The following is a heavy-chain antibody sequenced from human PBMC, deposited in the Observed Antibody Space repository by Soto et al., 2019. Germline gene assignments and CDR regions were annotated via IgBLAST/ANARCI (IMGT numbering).Heavy chain of an antibody. J-gene: IGHJ4*02. CDR2: IYYSGST. D-gene: IGHD3-3*01. V-gene: IGHV4-31*03. CDR1: GGSISSGGYY. Sequence: QVQLQESGPGLVKPSQTLSLTCTVSGGSISSGGYYWSWIRQHPGKGLEWIGYIYYSGSTYYNPSLKSRVTISVDTSKNQFSLKLSSVTAADTAVYYCARVSLDFWSGPSPGGYFDYWGQGTLVTVSS. CDR3: ARVSLDFWSGPSPGGYFDY.